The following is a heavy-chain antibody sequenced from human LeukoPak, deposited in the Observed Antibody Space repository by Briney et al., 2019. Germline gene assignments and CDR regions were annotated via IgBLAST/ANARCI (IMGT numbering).Heavy chain of an antibody. CDR2: ISYDGSNK. CDR3: AKDLVAVAGTLNYYYYGMDA. CDR1: GFTFSSYG. Sequence: GGSLRLSCAASGFTFSSYGMHWVRQAPGKGLEWVAVISYDGSNKYYADSVKGRFTISRDNSKNTLYLQMNSLRAEDTAVYYCAKDLVAVAGTLNYYYYGMDAWGQGTTVTVSS. J-gene: IGHJ6*02. D-gene: IGHD6-19*01. V-gene: IGHV3-30*18.